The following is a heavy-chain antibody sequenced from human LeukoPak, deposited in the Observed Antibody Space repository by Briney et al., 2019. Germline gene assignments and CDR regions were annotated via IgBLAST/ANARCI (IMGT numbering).Heavy chain of an antibody. D-gene: IGHD1-26*01. V-gene: IGHV1-46*01. CDR2: INHSGGST. J-gene: IGHJ3*02. Sequence: ASVKVSCKASGYTFTSYYMHWVRQAPGQGLEWMGIINHSGGSTGYAQKFQGRVTMTRDTSTSTVYMDLSSLRSEDTAVYYCAKPRRMGGDVDDAFDIWGQGTMVTVSS. CDR1: GYTFTSYY. CDR3: AKPRRMGGDVDDAFDI.